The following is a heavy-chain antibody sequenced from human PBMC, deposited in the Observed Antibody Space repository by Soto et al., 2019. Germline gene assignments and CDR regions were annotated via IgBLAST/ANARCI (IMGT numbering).Heavy chain of an antibody. V-gene: IGHV3-48*03. D-gene: IGHD3-9*01. J-gene: IGHJ6*02. CDR2: INTAGSTK. Sequence: GGSLRLSCAASGFTFSNFEMHWVRQAPGRGLEWVSYINTAGSTKYYAESVKGRFTISRDNARNSLFLQMNSLRAEDTAVYYCARAECSSPDCLTAYYSYGLDVWGQGSTVTVSS. CDR3: ARAECSSPDCLTAYYSYGLDV. CDR1: GFTFSNFE.